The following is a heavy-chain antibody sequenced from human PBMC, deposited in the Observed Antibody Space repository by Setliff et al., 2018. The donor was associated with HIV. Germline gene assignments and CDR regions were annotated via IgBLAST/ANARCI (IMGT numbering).Heavy chain of an antibody. CDR1: GDSIGSSSYY. CDR2: IYYSGST. J-gene: IGHJ4*02. V-gene: IGHV4-39*02. D-gene: IGHD3-9*01. Sequence: PSETLSLTCTVSGDSIGSSSYYWAWIRQPPGKGLEWIGNIYYSGSTYYNPSLKTRVTISVDGSKNQFSLKLKSVTAADTAVYYCARVGGPYYDLLTGYYGAVDYWGQGTLVTVSS. CDR3: ARVGGPYYDLLTGYYGAVDY.